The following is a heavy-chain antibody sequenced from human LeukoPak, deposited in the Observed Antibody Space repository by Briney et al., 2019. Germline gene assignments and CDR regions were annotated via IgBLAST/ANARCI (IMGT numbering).Heavy chain of an antibody. CDR3: ARDVFQVAARPFDC. D-gene: IGHD6-6*01. CDR2: MSSSSSYI. V-gene: IGHV3-21*01. CDR1: GFTFSSYS. Sequence: GGSLTLSCAASGFTFSSYSMNWVRQPPGKGLEWVSAMSSSSSYIYYADSVKGRFTISRDTAKNSLYLQMSSLRAEDTAVYYCARDVFQVAARPFDCGGEGTLVTVSS. J-gene: IGHJ4*02.